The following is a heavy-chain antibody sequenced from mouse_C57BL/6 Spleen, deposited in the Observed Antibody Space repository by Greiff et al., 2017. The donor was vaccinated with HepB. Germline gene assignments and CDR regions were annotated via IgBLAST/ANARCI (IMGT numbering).Heavy chain of an antibody. CDR2: ISYDGSN. CDR3: ARIYYDYTGSD. D-gene: IGHD2-4*01. V-gene: IGHV3-6*01. Sequence: EVKLQESGPGLVKPSQSLSLTCSVTGYSITSGYYWNWIRQFPGNKLEWMGYISYDGSNNYNPSLKNRISITRDTSKNQLFLKLNSVTTEDTATYYCARIYYDYTGSDWGQGTTLTVSS. CDR1: GYSITSGYY. J-gene: IGHJ2*01.